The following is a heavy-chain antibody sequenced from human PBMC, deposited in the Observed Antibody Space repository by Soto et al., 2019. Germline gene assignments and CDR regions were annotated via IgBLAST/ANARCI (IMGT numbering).Heavy chain of an antibody. Sequence: SETLSLTCTVSGGSISSYYWSWIRQPPGKGLEWIGYIYYSASTNYNPSLKSRVTTSLDRSKNQFSLNLSSVTAADTAVYYCARVWFGESSWFDPWGQGTLVTVSS. D-gene: IGHD3-10*01. V-gene: IGHV4-59*12. CDR1: GGSISSYY. J-gene: IGHJ5*02. CDR2: IYYSAST. CDR3: ARVWFGESSWFDP.